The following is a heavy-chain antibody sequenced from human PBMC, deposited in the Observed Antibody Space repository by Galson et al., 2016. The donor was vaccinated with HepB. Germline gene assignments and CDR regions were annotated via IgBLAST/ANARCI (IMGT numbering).Heavy chain of an antibody. CDR3: AHTVCFWSGYYVHYYGMDV. V-gene: IGHV2-5*01. J-gene: IGHJ6*02. CDR2: IYWNDDK. Sequence: PALVKPTQTLTLTRTFSGFSLSTSGVGVGWIRQPPGKALEWLALIYWNDDKRYSPSLRGRLTITKDTSKNQVVLTMTNMDPVDTATYYCAHTVCFWSGYYVHYYGMDVWGQGTTVTVSS. D-gene: IGHD3-3*01. CDR1: GFSLSTSGVG.